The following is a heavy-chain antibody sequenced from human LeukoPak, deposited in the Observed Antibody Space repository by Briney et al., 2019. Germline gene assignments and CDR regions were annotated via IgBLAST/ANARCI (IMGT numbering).Heavy chain of an antibody. D-gene: IGHD3-16*01. V-gene: IGHV4-59*08. J-gene: IGHJ4*02. CDR3: TRHLRLGTYPLEY. CDR1: GTSLNPFH. Sequence: SETLSLTCSVSGTSLNPFHWSWIRQSPGQGLEYVGYIFYNGFTYYNPSLKSRVTISLNTSRNEFSLKLSSVTAADTAVYYCTRHLRLGTYPLEYWGQGILVSVSS. CDR2: IFYNGFT.